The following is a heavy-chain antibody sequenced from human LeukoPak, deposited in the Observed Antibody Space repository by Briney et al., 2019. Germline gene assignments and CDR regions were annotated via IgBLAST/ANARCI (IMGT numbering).Heavy chain of an antibody. CDR2: ISYDGSSK. Sequence: GGSLRLSCAASGFTFSTYAMHWVRQAPGKGLEWVAVISYDGSSKYYADSVKGRFTISRDNAKNSLYLQMNSLRAEDTAVYYCARGPGGYYDSSGYYDFDYWGQGTLVTVSS. CDR3: ARGPGGYYDSSGYYDFDY. J-gene: IGHJ4*02. V-gene: IGHV3-30*04. CDR1: GFTFSTYA. D-gene: IGHD3-22*01.